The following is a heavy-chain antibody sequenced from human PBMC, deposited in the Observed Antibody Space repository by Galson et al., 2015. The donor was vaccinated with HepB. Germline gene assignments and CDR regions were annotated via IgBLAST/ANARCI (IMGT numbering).Heavy chain of an antibody. CDR3: AKVLQRGNGQQLDY. V-gene: IGHV3-23*01. Sequence: SLRLSCAASGFTFSSYAMSWVRQAPGEGLEWVSEISVTGGFTYYADSVKGRFTISRDNSKNTLYLQMNTLRADDTAVYYCAKVLQRGNGQQLDYRGQGTLVTVSS. CDR2: ISVTGGFT. J-gene: IGHJ4*02. CDR1: GFTFSSYA. D-gene: IGHD1/OR15-1a*01.